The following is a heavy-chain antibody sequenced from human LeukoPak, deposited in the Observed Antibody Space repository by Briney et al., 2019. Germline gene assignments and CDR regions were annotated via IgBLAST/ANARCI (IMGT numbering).Heavy chain of an antibody. D-gene: IGHD3-22*01. CDR2: IYSGGST. CDR1: GFTVSSNY. V-gene: IGHV3-53*01. Sequence: PGGSLRLSCAASGFTVSSNYMSWVRQAPGKGLEWVSVIYSGGSTYYADSVKGRFTICRDNSKNTLYLQMNSLRAEDTAVYYCANRGGDYYDSSGYASWGQGTLVTVSS. J-gene: IGHJ5*02. CDR3: ANRGGDYYDSSGYAS.